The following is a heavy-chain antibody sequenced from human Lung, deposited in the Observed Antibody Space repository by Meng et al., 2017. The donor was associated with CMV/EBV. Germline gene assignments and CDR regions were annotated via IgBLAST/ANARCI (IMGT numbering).Heavy chain of an antibody. CDR3: AFSSGADYGSGSRDY. CDR1: GDSITSSSYY. Sequence: GSLRLXXTVPGDSITSSSYYWGWIRQPPGKGLEWIGSMYYSANTYYNPSLKSRVTISVDTSQNQFSLTLTSVTAADTAVYYCAFSSGADYGSGSRDYWGQRALVTVSS. D-gene: IGHD3-10*01. V-gene: IGHV4-39*01. CDR2: MYYSANT. J-gene: IGHJ4*02.